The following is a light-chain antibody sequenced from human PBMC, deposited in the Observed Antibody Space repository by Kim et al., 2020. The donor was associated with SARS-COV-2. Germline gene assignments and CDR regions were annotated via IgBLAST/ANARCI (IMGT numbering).Light chain of an antibody. Sequence: EIVMTQSPATLSVSPGERATLSRRASQSVNSNLAWYQQKPGQAPRLLIYAASTRATGIPARFSGGGSGTEFTLTISSLQSEDFAVYYCQQYYNWPLTFGGGTKVDIK. CDR2: AAS. CDR3: QQYYNWPLT. CDR1: QSVNSN. V-gene: IGKV3-15*01. J-gene: IGKJ4*01.